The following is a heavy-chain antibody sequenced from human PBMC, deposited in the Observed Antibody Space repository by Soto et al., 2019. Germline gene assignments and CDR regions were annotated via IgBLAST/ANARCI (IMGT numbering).Heavy chain of an antibody. D-gene: IGHD2-2*01. Sequence: PGGSLRLSCAASGFTFSSYAMHWVRQAPGKGLEWVAVISYDGSNKYYADSVKGRFTISRDNAKNTLYLQVNSLRVEDTAVYYCARGVPNCSSSSCYFDFWGQGILVTVSS. CDR1: GFTFSSYA. CDR3: ARGVPNCSSSSCYFDF. CDR2: ISYDGSNK. J-gene: IGHJ4*02. V-gene: IGHV3-30-3*01.